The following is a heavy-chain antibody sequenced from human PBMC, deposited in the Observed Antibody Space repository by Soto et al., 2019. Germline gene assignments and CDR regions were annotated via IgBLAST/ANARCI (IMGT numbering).Heavy chain of an antibody. D-gene: IGHD2-2*03. CDR3: AILDIVVVPAASTHFDY. V-gene: IGHV5-51*01. J-gene: IGHJ4*02. Sequence: GESRKISCKGSGYSFTSYWIGWVRQMPGKGLEWMGIIYPGDSDTRYSPPFQGQVTISADKSISTAYLQWSSLKASDTAMYYCAILDIVVVPAASTHFDYWGQGTLVTAPQ. CDR2: IYPGDSDT. CDR1: GYSFTSYW.